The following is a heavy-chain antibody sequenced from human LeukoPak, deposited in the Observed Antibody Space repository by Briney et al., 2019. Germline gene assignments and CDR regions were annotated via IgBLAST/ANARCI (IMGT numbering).Heavy chain of an antibody. CDR3: ARVVRGVIGGDY. Sequence: ASVKVSCKASGYTFTSYDINWVRQATGQGLEWMGWMNPNSGNTGYAQKFQGRVTITRNTSISTAYMELSSLRSEDTAVYYCARVVRGVIGGDYWGQGTLVTVSS. CDR1: GYTFTSYD. J-gene: IGHJ4*02. V-gene: IGHV1-8*03. CDR2: MNPNSGNT. D-gene: IGHD3-10*01.